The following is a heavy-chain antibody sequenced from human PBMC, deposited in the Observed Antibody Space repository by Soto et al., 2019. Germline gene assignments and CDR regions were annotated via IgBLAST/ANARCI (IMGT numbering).Heavy chain of an antibody. CDR1: GFTFSNVW. Sequence: EVRLVESGGGLVKPGGSLRLSCAAYGFTFSNVWMSWVRQAPGKGLEWVGRVKSKSDGATTDYAAPEKGRFTVSRDDSQNTLSLQMDSLKIEDTAVYFCTTAAGGMWGADYWGQGTPVTVSS. CDR3: TTAAGGMWGADY. D-gene: IGHD1-26*01. V-gene: IGHV3-15*01. J-gene: IGHJ4*02. CDR2: VKSKSDGATT.